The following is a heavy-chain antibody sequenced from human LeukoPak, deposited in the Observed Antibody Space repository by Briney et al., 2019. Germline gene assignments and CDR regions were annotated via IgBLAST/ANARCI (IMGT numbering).Heavy chain of an antibody. CDR2: INRDGGAQ. Sequence: GGSLRLSCSASGFTFSSYWMSWVRQAPGKGLEWMANINRDGGAQNCVDSVKGRFTISRDNAKNSLFLQMNNLRAEDTALYYCARDGIPTYAFDIWGQGTMVTVSP. D-gene: IGHD1-26*01. CDR1: GFTFSSYW. V-gene: IGHV3-7*01. J-gene: IGHJ3*02. CDR3: ARDGIPTYAFDI.